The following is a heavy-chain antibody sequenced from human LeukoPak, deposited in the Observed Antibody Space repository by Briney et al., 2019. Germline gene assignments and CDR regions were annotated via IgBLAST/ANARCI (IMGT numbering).Heavy chain of an antibody. CDR3: ARILEGDDY. J-gene: IGHJ4*02. V-gene: IGHV3-7*01. CDR2: MNQDGSER. CDR1: GFSFSNYF. Sequence: PGGSLRLSCAASGFSFSNYFMTWVRQAPGKGLEWVANMNQDGSERNYVDSVKGRFTISRDNAMNSLYLQMNNLRDEDTAVYYCARILEGDDYWGLGTLVTVSS. D-gene: IGHD3-16*01.